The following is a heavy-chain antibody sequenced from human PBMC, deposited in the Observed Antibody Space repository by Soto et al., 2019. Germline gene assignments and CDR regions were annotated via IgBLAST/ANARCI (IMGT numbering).Heavy chain of an antibody. CDR3: AKNGDFWSWGMDV. CDR1: GFTFSTYA. D-gene: IGHD3-3*01. J-gene: IGHJ6*02. Sequence: PGGSLRLSCAASGFTFSTYAMTWVCQAPGKGLEWVSLISNSGDGTYYADSVKGRFTISRDNSQRTLNLQMNSLRAEDTAVYYCAKNGDFWSWGMDVWGQGTTVTVSS. CDR2: ISNSGDGT. V-gene: IGHV3-23*01.